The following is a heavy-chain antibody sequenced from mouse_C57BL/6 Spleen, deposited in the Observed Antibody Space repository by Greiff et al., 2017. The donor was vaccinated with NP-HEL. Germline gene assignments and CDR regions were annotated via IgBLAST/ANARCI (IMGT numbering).Heavy chain of an antibody. Sequence: EVKLVESGGGLVQPGGSLKLSCAASGFTFSDYGMAWVRQAPRKGPEWVAFLSNLAYSIYYADTVTGRFTISRENAKNTLYLEMSSLRSEDTAMYYCARHPEFAYWGQGTLVTVSA. CDR3: ARHPEFAY. CDR2: LSNLAYSI. V-gene: IGHV5-15*01. CDR1: GFTFSDYG. J-gene: IGHJ3*01.